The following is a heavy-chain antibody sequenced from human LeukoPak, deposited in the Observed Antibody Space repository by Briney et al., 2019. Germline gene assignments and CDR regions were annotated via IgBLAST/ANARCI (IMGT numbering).Heavy chain of an antibody. J-gene: IGHJ4*02. CDR2: IYTSGST. CDR3: ARGLPDYYDSSGLHDY. CDR1: GGSISSYY. D-gene: IGHD3-22*01. Sequence: SETLSLTCTVSGGSISSYYWSWIRQPAGKGLEWIGRIYTSGSTNYNPSLKSRVTMSVDTSKNQFSLKLSSVTAADTAVYYCARGLPDYYDSSGLHDYWGQGTLVTVSS. V-gene: IGHV4-4*07.